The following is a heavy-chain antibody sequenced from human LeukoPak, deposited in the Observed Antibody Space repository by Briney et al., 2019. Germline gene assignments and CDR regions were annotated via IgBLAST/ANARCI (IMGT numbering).Heavy chain of an antibody. CDR2: IYYSGST. V-gene: IGHV4-31*03. J-gene: IGHJ6*02. D-gene: IGHD2-15*01. CDR3: ARVGYCSGGSCYLYYYYYGMDV. Sequence: SETLSLTCTVSGGSISSGGYYWSWIRQHPGKGLEWIGYIYYSGSTYYNPSLKSRVTISVDTSKNQFSLKLSSVTAADTAVYYCARVGYCSGGSCYLYYYYYGMDVWGQGTTVTVSS. CDR1: GGSISSGGYY.